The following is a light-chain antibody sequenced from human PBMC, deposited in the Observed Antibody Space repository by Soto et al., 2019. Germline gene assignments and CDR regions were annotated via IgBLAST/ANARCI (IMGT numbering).Light chain of an antibody. CDR1: SGYSTYG. J-gene: IGLJ3*02. V-gene: IGLV4-69*01. Sequence: QPVLTQSPSASASLGASVKLTCTLSSGYSTYGIAWHQQQPEKGPRFLMKLNSDGSHNKGDGIPDRFSDSSSGAERYLTISSLQLEDEADYYCQTWGTGIWVFGGGTKVTVL. CDR2: LNSDGSH. CDR3: QTWGTGIWV.